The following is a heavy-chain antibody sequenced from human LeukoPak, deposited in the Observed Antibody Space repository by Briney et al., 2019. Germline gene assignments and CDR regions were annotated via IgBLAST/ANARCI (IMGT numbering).Heavy chain of an antibody. J-gene: IGHJ4*02. V-gene: IGHV4-59*08. CDR3: ARVCSPGYFDH. D-gene: IGHD6-13*01. CDR2: IYYSGST. CDR1: GGSISSYY. Sequence: SETLSLTCTVSGGSISSYYWSWIRQPPGKGLEWSVYIYYSGSTNYNPSLKSRVTISVYTSKNQFSLKLSSVTAAATAVYYCARVCSPGYFDHWGEGTLLTLSS.